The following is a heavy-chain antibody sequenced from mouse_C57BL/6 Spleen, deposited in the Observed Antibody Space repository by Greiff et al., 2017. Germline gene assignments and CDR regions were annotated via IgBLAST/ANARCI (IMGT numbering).Heavy chain of an antibody. V-gene: IGHV1-53*01. J-gene: IGHJ4*01. D-gene: IGHD1-1*01. CDR2: INPSNGGT. Sequence: QVQLKEPGTELVKPGASVKLSCKASGYTFTSYWMHWVKQRPGQGLEWIGNINPSNGGTNYNEKFKSKATLTVDKSSSTAYMQLSSLTSEDSAVYYCARGTITTVVANYYAMDYWGQGTSVTVSS. CDR3: ARGTITTVVANYYAMDY. CDR1: GYTFTSYW.